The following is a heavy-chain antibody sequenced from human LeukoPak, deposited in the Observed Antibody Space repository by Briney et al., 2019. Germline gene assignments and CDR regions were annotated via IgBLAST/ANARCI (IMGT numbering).Heavy chain of an antibody. CDR3: ARSSWYLNWFDP. Sequence: SETPSLTCTVSGGSISSYYWSWIRQPPGKGLEWIGYIYTSGSTNYNPSLKSRVTISVDTSKNQFSLKLSSGTAADTAVYYCARSSWYLNWFDPWGQGTLVTVSS. D-gene: IGHD6-13*01. CDR2: IYTSGST. CDR1: GGSISSYY. V-gene: IGHV4-4*09. J-gene: IGHJ5*02.